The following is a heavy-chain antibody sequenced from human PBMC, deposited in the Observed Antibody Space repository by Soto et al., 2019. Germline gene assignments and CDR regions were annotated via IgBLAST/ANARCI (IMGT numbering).Heavy chain of an antibody. CDR3: ARIDQARVI. J-gene: IGHJ4*02. Sequence: QVTLKESGPVLVKPTETLTLTCTVSGFSVSRIKMGVSWIRQPPGKALEWLAHIFSNDEKSYSPYLKSRLTISKGTSTSQVVLTMTNMDPVDTGTYYCARIDQARVIWAPGTLVTVSS. CDR2: IFSNDEK. V-gene: IGHV2-26*01. D-gene: IGHD6-6*01. CDR1: GFSVSRIKMG.